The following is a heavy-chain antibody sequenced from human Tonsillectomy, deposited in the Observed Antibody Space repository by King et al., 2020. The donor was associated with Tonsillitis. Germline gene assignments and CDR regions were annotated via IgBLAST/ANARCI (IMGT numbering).Heavy chain of an antibody. Sequence: VQLVESGGGLVQPGKSLRLSCAASGFTFDNYAMHWVRQAPGKGLEWVSGISWNSGSTDYADSVKGRFTISRDNAKNSLYLQLNSLRTEDTALYYCAKDKEAGGTSPLDFWGQGTPVTVSS. J-gene: IGHJ4*02. CDR2: ISWNSGST. CDR1: GFTFDNYA. D-gene: IGHD1-26*01. V-gene: IGHV3-9*01. CDR3: AKDKEAGGTSPLDF.